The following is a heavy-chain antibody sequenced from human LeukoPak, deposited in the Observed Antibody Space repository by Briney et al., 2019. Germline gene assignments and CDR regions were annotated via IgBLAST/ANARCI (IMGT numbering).Heavy chain of an antibody. CDR3: ARVRGQEYQLRQGYYYYYYMDV. J-gene: IGHJ6*03. D-gene: IGHD2-2*01. CDR1: SGSISSSNW. CDR2: IYHSGSA. V-gene: IGHV4-4*02. Sequence: SETLSLTCAVSSGSISSSNWWSWVRQPPGQGLEWIGEIYHSGSANYNPSLKSRVTISVDKSKNQFSLKRSSVTAADTAVYYCARVRGQEYQLRQGYYYYYYMDVWGKGTTVTVSS.